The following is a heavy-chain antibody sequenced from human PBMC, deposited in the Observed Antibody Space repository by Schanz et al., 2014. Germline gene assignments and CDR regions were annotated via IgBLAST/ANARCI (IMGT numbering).Heavy chain of an antibody. J-gene: IGHJ4*02. CDR3: AKDCPSDYGDHCFDF. CDR1: GFTFSNHA. Sequence: VKLVESGGGVVQPGRSLRLSCETSGFTFSNHAMSWVRQAPGKGLEWVSAISGRGGRTYYADSVKGRFTISRDNSKNTLYLQMNSLRAEDTAVYYCAKDCPSDYGDHCFDFWGQGTLVTVSS. D-gene: IGHD4-17*01. CDR2: ISGRGGRT. V-gene: IGHV3-23*04.